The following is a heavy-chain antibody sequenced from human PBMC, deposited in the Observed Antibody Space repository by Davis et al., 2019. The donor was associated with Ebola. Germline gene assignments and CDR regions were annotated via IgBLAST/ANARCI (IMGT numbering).Heavy chain of an antibody. J-gene: IGHJ4*02. CDR1: GGSISGYQ. V-gene: IGHV4-59*01. CDR3: ARDISY. Sequence: MPSETLSLTCTVSGGSISGYQWAWIRQPPGKGLEWIGYIYYSGSTNYNPSLKSRVTISVDTSKNQFSLKLSSVTAADTAVYYCARDISYWGQGTLVTVSS. CDR2: IYYSGST.